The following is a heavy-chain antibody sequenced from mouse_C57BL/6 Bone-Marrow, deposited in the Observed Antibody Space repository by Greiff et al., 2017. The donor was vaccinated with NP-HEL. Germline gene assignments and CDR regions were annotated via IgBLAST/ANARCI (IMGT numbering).Heavy chain of an antibody. Sequence: VQLQQPGAELVRPGSSVKLSCKASGYTFTSYWMDWVKQRPGQGLEWIGNIYPSDSETHYNQKFKDKATLTVDKSSSTAYMQLSSLTSEDSAVYFCAVGPSTVVARWAFDYWGQGTTLTVSS. CDR2: IYPSDSET. D-gene: IGHD1-1*01. CDR1: GYTFTSYW. J-gene: IGHJ2*01. V-gene: IGHV1-61*01. CDR3: AVGPSTVVARWAFDY.